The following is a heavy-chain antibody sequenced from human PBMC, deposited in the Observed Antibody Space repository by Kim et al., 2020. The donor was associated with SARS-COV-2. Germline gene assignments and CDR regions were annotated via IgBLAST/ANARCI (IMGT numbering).Heavy chain of an antibody. V-gene: IGHV3-30*19. CDR1: GFSFSRNG. CDR3: VKDVMSEAAAADY. D-gene: IGHD2-2*01. J-gene: IGHJ4*02. Sequence: GGSLRLSCTASGFSFSRNGMHWVRQGPGKGLEWVAVVAYDGRNKFYADSVQGRFTISRDNSKNTVYLQMNSLRAEDTGLYYCVKDVMSEAAAADYWGQGT. CDR2: VAYDGRNK.